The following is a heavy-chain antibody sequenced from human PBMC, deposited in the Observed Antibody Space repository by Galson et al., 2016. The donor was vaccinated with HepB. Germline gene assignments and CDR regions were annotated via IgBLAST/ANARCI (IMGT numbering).Heavy chain of an antibody. CDR1: GFSLSTSGMR. Sequence: PALVKPTQTLTLTCTFSGFSLSTSGMRVNWIRQPPGKALEWLARIDWDDDKFYNTSLRTRLTISKDTSKNQVVLTMINMDPVDTATYYCARTGTYCGGDCYYYFDYWGQGTLVTVSS. CDR2: IDWDDDK. CDR3: ARTGTYCGGDCYYYFDY. D-gene: IGHD2-21*02. J-gene: IGHJ4*02. V-gene: IGHV2-70*04.